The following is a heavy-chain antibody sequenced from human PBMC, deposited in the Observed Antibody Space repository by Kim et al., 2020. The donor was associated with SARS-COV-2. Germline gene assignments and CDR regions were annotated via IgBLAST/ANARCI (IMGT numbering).Heavy chain of an antibody. J-gene: IGHJ4*02. V-gene: IGHV3-72*01. CDR3: VKVSGNYYFDN. D-gene: IGHD3-10*01. CDR2: TRKKVNGYTT. CDR1: GFTFSEHY. Sequence: GGSLRLSCAASGFTFSEHYMDWVRQAPAKGLEWVGRTRKKVNGYTTEYAESVKGGFIISRNDSDNSLYLQMTSLKTEDTAVYYCVKVSGNYYFDNWGQGTLVTVSS.